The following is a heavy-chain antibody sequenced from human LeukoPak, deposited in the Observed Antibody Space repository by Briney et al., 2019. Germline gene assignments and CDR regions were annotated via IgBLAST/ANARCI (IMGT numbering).Heavy chain of an antibody. CDR1: GFSLSTSGMC. CDR3: ARAAWGIAAAGTGAFDI. CDR2: IDWDDDK. Sequence: SGPTLVNPTQTLTLTCTFSGFSLSTSGMCVSWIRQPPGKALEWPARIDWDDDKYYSTSLKTRLTISKDTSKNQVVLTMTNMDPVDTATYYCARAAWGIAAAGTGAFDIWGQGTMVTVSS. V-gene: IGHV2-70*11. J-gene: IGHJ3*02. D-gene: IGHD6-13*01.